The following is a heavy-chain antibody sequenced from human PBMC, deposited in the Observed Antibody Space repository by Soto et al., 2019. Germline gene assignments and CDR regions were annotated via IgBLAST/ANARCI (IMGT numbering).Heavy chain of an antibody. Sequence: ASVKVSCKASGYTFTGYYMHWVRQAPGQGLEWMGWINPNSGGTNYAQKFQGWVTMTRDTSISTAYMELSRLRSDDTAVYYCARAKYYDFWSGHDNWFDPWAQGAVVTVYS. D-gene: IGHD3-3*01. CDR2: INPNSGGT. CDR3: ARAKYYDFWSGHDNWFDP. CDR1: GYTFTGYY. V-gene: IGHV1-2*04. J-gene: IGHJ5*02.